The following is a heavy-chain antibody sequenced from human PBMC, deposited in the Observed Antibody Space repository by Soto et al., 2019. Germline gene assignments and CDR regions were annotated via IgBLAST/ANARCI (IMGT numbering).Heavy chain of an antibody. CDR1: GFIFSSYA. V-gene: IGHV3-23*01. CDR3: AKGGPTFVNYFGP. CDR2: ISNSGHSA. Sequence: EEQLLQSGGGLVQPGGSLRLSCVASGFIFSSYAMNWVRQAPGKGLEWISVISNSGHSAYYADSVKGRFTISRDNSKNTLYLQIKSLRAEDTAAYYCAKGGPTFVNYFGPWGQGTLVTVSS. J-gene: IGHJ5*02. D-gene: IGHD5-12*01.